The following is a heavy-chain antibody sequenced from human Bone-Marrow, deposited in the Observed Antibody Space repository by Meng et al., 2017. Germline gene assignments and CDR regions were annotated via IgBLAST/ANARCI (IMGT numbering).Heavy chain of an antibody. D-gene: IGHD6-13*01. V-gene: IGHV3-30*04. Sequence: GQLEESGGGVVQPGRSLRLSCAASGFTFSSYAMHWVRQAPGKGLEWVAVISYDGSNKYYADSVKGRFTISRDNSKNTLYLQMNSLRAEDTAVYYCARDLIATAESFGWFDPWGQGTLVTVSS. J-gene: IGHJ5*02. CDR3: ARDLIATAESFGWFDP. CDR2: ISYDGSNK. CDR1: GFTFSSYA.